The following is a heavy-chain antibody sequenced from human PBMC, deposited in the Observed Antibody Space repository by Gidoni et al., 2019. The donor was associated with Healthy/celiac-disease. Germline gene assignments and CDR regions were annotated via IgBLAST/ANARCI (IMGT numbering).Heavy chain of an antibody. D-gene: IGHD3-10*01. J-gene: IGHJ3*02. CDR3: ARHVLWFGELSAFDI. Sequence: QLQLQESGPGLAKPSATLSLTCTVSGGSISSSSYYWGRIRQPPGKGLEWIGSIYYSGSTSNNPSLKSRVTISVDTSKNQFSLKLSSVTAADTAVYYCARHVLWFGELSAFDIWGQGTMVTVSS. CDR2: IYYSGST. V-gene: IGHV4-39*01. CDR1: GGSISSSSYY.